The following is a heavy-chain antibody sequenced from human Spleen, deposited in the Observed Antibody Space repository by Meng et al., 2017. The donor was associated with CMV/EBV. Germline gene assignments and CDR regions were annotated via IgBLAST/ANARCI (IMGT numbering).Heavy chain of an antibody. V-gene: IGHV3-30*02. CDR1: GFTFSSYG. CDR3: ARIAARSGVYYGMDV. CDR2: IRYDGSNK. J-gene: IGHJ6*02. D-gene: IGHD6-6*01. Sequence: GESLKISCAASGFTFSSYGMHWVRQAPGKGLEWVAFIRYDGSNKYYADSVKGRFTISRDNSKNTLYLQMNSLRAEDTAVYYCARIAARSGVYYGMDVWGQGTTVTV.